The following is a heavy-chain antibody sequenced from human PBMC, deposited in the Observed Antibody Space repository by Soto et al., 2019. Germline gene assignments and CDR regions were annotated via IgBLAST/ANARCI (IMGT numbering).Heavy chain of an antibody. CDR1: GGSVSNKIYY. V-gene: IGHV4-61*01. CDR2: VSYSGTI. Sequence: SEPLSLTCSVSGGSVSNKIYYWGWIRQPPGKRLEWIGYVSYSGTINYNPSLKSRVTISVDLSKNQFSLRLSSVTTADTALYYCARTTAVPNTLRSRYFFDYWGQGTLVTVSS. CDR3: ARTTAVPNTLRSRYFFDY. D-gene: IGHD4-17*01. J-gene: IGHJ4*02.